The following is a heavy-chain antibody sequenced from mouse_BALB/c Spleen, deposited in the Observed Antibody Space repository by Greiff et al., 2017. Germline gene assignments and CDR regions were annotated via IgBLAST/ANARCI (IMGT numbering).Heavy chain of an antibody. CDR1: GYTFTDYD. Sequence: VQLQQSGAELVRPGASVTLSCKASGYTFTDYDMYWVKQTPVHGLEWIGAIDPETGGTAYNQKFKGKSTLTADNSSSTAYLELRSLTSEDSAVYYCTRFTTASFLDYWGQGTTLTVSA. J-gene: IGHJ2*01. CDR2: IDPETGGT. D-gene: IGHD1-2*01. V-gene: IGHV1-15*01. CDR3: TRFTTASFLDY.